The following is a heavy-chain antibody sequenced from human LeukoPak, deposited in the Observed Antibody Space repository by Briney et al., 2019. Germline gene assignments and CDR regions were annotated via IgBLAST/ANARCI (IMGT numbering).Heavy chain of an antibody. Sequence: GGSLRLSCAASGFTFSSYEMNWVRQAPGKGLEWVSYISSSGSTIYYADSVKGRFTISRDNAKNSLYLQMNSLRAEDTAVYYCAKENYGDSTGGRFQHWGQGTLVTVSS. V-gene: IGHV3-48*03. D-gene: IGHD4-17*01. CDR1: GFTFSSYE. J-gene: IGHJ1*01. CDR2: ISSSGSTI. CDR3: AKENYGDSTGGRFQH.